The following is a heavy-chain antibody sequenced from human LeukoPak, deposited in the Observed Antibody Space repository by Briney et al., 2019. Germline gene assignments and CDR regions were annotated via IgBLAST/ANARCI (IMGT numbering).Heavy chain of an antibody. CDR2: INHSGST. V-gene: IGHV4-34*01. CDR1: GGSFSGYY. CDR3: ARVPLYSSSPVY. D-gene: IGHD6-13*01. Sequence: SETLSLTCAVYGGSFSGYYWSWIRQPPGKGLEWIGEINHSGSTNYNPSLKSRVTISVDTSKNQFSLKLSSVTAADTAVYYCARVPLYSSSPVYWGQGTLVTVSS. J-gene: IGHJ4*02.